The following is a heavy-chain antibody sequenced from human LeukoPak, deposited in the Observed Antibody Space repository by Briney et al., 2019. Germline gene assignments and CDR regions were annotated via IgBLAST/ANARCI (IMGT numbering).Heavy chain of an antibody. J-gene: IGHJ5*02. V-gene: IGHV1-69*13. Sequence: GASVKVSCKASGGTFSSYAISWVRQAPGQGLEWMGGIIPIFGTANYAQKFQGRVTITPDESTSTAYMELSSLRSEDTAVYYCARDNEDYYDFWSGSYRLNWFDPWGQGTLVTVSS. CDR2: IIPIFGTA. D-gene: IGHD3-3*01. CDR3: ARDNEDYYDFWSGSYRLNWFDP. CDR1: GGTFSSYA.